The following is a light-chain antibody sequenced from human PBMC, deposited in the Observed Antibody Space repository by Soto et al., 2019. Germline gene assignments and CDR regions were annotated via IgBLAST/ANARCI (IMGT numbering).Light chain of an antibody. Sequence: DIQMTQSPSSLSASVGDRVTITCRASHNIISYLHWYQHKPGKAPKLLIYAASSLQSGVPSRFSGSGSGTDFTLTISSLQPEDFATYYCQQSYSNPRTFGGGTKVDSK. CDR2: AAS. V-gene: IGKV1-39*01. CDR3: QQSYSNPRT. J-gene: IGKJ4*01. CDR1: HNIISY.